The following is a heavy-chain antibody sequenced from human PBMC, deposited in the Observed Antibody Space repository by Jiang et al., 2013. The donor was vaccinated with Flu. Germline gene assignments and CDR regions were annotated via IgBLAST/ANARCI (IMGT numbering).Heavy chain of an antibody. CDR2: INPSGGST. J-gene: IGHJ5*02. CDR1: GYTFTSYY. Sequence: EVKKPGASVKVSCKASGYTFTSYYMHWVRQAPGQGLEWMGIINPSGGSTSYAQKFQGRVTMTRDTSTSTVYMELSSLRSEDTAVYYCARGGVGDYYGSGSHNWFDPWGQGTLVTVSS. CDR3: ARGGVGDYYGSGSHNWFDP. V-gene: IGHV1-46*03. D-gene: IGHD3-10*01.